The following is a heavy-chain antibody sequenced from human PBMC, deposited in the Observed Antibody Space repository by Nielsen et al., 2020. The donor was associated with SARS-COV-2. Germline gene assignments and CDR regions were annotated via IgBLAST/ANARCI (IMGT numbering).Heavy chain of an antibody. Sequence: VKVSCKASGYTFTSYYMHWVRQAPGQGLEWMGIINPSGGSTSYAQKFQGRVTMTRDTSTSTVYMELSSLRSEDTAVHYCATSPDTAMAHFDYWGQGTLVTVSS. V-gene: IGHV1-46*01. CDR1: GYTFTSYY. CDR3: ATSPDTAMAHFDY. D-gene: IGHD5-18*01. J-gene: IGHJ4*02. CDR2: INPSGGST.